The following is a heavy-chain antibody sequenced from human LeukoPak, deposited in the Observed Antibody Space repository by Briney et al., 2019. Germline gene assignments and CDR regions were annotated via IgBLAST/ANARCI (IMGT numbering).Heavy chain of an antibody. D-gene: IGHD4-23*01. CDR2: VKSRAAGGTS. J-gene: IGHJ4*02. Sequence: PGGSLRLYCAPSGFTFTDAWMSWVRQAPGKGLEWVGRVKSRAAGGTSDYAAGVKGSFSISRDDSKNTLYLQMDSLRSEDTGVYYCTSDFPGGYSNYFDDWGQGILVTVSS. V-gene: IGHV3-15*01. CDR1: GFTFTDAW. CDR3: TSDFPGGYSNYFDD.